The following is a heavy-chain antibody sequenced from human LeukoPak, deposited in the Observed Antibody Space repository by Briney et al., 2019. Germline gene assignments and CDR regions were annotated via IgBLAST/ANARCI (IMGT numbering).Heavy chain of an antibody. CDR3: ARETDCTNGVCHAFDP. Sequence: ASVKVSCKASGYTFTSCAMNWVRQAPGQGLEWMGWINTNTGNPTYAQGFTGRFVFSLDTSVSTAYLQISSLKAEDTAVYYCARETDCTNGVCHAFDPWGQGTLVTVSS. V-gene: IGHV7-4-1*02. D-gene: IGHD2-8*01. J-gene: IGHJ5*02. CDR2: INTNTGNP. CDR1: GYTFTSCA.